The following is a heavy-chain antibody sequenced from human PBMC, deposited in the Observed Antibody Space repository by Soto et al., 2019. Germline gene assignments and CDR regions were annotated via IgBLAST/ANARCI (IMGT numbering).Heavy chain of an antibody. CDR1: GYSFTSYW. CDR2: IYPGDSDT. Sequence: GEALKISCKGSGYSFTSYWIGWVRQMPGKGLEWMGIIYPGDSDTRYSPSFQGQVTISADKSISTAYLQWSSLKASDTAMYYCARMKQLAGNWFDPWRQGTLDPVSS. D-gene: IGHD6-6*01. V-gene: IGHV5-51*01. CDR3: ARMKQLAGNWFDP. J-gene: IGHJ5*02.